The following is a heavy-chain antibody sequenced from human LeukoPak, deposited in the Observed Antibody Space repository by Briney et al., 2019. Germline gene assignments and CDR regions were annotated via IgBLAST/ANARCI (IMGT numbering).Heavy chain of an antibody. V-gene: IGHV1-18*01. CDR1: GYSFTSYD. Sequence: ASVKVSCKASGYSFTSYDINWVRQAPGQGLEWMGWINGYNGNTNYAQNLQGGVTLTTDTSTSTAYMELRSLRSDDTAVYYCARGSGVGDFLTWFDPWGQGTLVTVSS. CDR2: INGYNGNT. D-gene: IGHD4-17*01. J-gene: IGHJ5*02. CDR3: ARGSGVGDFLTWFDP.